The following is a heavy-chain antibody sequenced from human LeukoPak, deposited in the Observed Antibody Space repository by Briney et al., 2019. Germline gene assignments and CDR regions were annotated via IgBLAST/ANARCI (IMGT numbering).Heavy chain of an antibody. V-gene: IGHV4-31*03. CDR3: ARADTPPYCSGGSCYSMVQYYFDY. CDR2: IYYSGST. D-gene: IGHD2-15*01. J-gene: IGHJ4*02. CDR1: GGSISSGGYY. Sequence: PSHTLSLTCTVSGGSISSGGYYWSWIRQHPGKGLEWIGYIYYSGSTYYNPSLKIRVTISVDTSKNQFSLKLSSVTAADTAVYYCARADTPPYCSGGSCYSMVQYYFDYWGQGTLVTVSS.